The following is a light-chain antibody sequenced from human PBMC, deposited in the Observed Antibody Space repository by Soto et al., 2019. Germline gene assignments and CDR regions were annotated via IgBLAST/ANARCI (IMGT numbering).Light chain of an antibody. CDR2: GAS. CDR3: QQYNNWPPGT. V-gene: IGKV3-20*01. CDR1: QSVRSSY. Sequence: EIVLTQSPGTLSLSPGERATLSCRASQSVRSSYLAWYQQKPGQAPRLLIYGASSRATGIPDRISGSGSGTDFTLTISRLEPEDFAVYYCQQYNNWPPGTFGQGTKVDIK. J-gene: IGKJ1*01.